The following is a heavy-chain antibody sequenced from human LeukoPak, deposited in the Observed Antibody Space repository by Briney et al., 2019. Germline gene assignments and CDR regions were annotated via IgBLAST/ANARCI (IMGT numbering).Heavy chain of an antibody. J-gene: IGHJ4*02. CDR2: ISSSSSYI. V-gene: IGHV3-21*01. Sequence: GGSLRLSCAASGFTFSSYSMNWVRQAPGKGLEWVSSISSSSSYIYYADSVKGRFTISRDNAKNTLFLQINSLRAEDTAVYYCAREILAPGKTHDYWGQGTLVTVSS. CDR3: AREILAPGKTHDY. CDR1: GFTFSSYS.